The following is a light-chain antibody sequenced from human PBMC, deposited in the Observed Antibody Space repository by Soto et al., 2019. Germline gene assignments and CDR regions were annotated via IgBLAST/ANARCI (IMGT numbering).Light chain of an antibody. V-gene: IGKV3-20*01. J-gene: IGKJ1*01. CDR2: GAS. CDR3: QQYGNSPVT. CDR1: QSVSSSY. Sequence: IVWTQVAGTLCVAPGGRGTLSCRASQSVSSSYLAWYQQKPGQAPRLLIYGASSRATGIPDRFSGSGSGTDFTLTISRLEAEDFAVYYCQQYGNSPVTFGQGTQVDIK.